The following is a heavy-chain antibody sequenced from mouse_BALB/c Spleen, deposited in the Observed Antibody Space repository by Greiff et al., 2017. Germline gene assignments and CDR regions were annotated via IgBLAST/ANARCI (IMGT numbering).Heavy chain of an antibody. J-gene: IGHJ2*01. CDR2: IAPGSGST. Sequence: DLVKPGASVKLSCKASGYTFTSYWINWIKQRPGQGLEWIGRIAPGSGSTYYNEMFKGKATLTVDTSSSTAYIQLSSLSSEDSAVYFCAKSWYFDYWGQGTTLTVSS. CDR3: AKSWYFDY. CDR1: GYTFTSYW. V-gene: IGHV1S41*01.